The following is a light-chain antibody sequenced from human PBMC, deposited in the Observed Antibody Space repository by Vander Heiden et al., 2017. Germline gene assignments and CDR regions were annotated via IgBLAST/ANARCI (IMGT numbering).Light chain of an antibody. CDR1: QSVSSCY. CDR2: GAS. Sequence: EIVLTQSPGTLSLSPGERATLSCRASQSVSSCYVASHQQKPGQAPRLLIDGASSSATGIPDRCGRGGSGTDFTLTISILEPEDFAVYYWQQCDRSPRTFGEGTKVEIK. V-gene: IGKV3-20*01. CDR3: QQCDRSPRT. J-gene: IGKJ1*01.